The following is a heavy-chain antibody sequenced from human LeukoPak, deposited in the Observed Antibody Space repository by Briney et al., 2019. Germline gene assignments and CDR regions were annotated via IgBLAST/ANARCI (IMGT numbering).Heavy chain of an antibody. CDR1: GFTFSSYE. D-gene: IGHD6-19*01. Sequence: GGSLRLSCAASGFTFSSYEMNWVRQAPGKGLEWVSYISSSGSTIYYADSVKGRFTISRDNAKNSLYLQMNSLRAEDTAVYYCARDLGIAVGLYWYWGQGTLVTISS. V-gene: IGHV3-48*03. CDR3: ARDLGIAVGLYWY. J-gene: IGHJ4*02. CDR2: ISSSGSTI.